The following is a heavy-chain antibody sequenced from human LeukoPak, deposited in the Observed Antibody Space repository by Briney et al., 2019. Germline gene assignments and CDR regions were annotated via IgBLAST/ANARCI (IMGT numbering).Heavy chain of an antibody. CDR1: GFTFSSNY. Sequence: GGSLRLSCAASGFTFSSNYMSWVRQAPGKGLEWVSVIYSGGSTYYADSVKGRFTISRDNSKNTLYLQMNSLRAEDTAVYYCARAMVMIWNFDYWGQGTLVTVSS. V-gene: IGHV3-53*01. CDR2: IYSGGST. J-gene: IGHJ4*02. D-gene: IGHD3/OR15-3a*01. CDR3: ARAMVMIWNFDY.